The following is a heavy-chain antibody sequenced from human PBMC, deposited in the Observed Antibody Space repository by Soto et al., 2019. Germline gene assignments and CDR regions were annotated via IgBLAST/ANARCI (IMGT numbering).Heavy chain of an antibody. J-gene: IGHJ4*02. CDR3: ARDKETSRSYFDY. Sequence: EVQLVESGGGLVQPGGSLRLSCAASGFTFSSYRMSWVRQAPGKGLEWVANIKQDGSEKYYVDSVKGRFTISRDNAKNSLYLQMNSLRAEDTAVYYCARDKETSRSYFDYWGQGTLVTVSS. CDR2: IKQDGSEK. CDR1: GFTFSSYR. V-gene: IGHV3-7*01.